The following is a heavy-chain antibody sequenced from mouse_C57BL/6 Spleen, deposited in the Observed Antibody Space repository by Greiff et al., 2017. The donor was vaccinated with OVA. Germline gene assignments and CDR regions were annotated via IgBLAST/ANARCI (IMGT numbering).Heavy chain of an antibody. CDR3: AKIDSSGYGY. V-gene: IGHV1-76*01. J-gene: IGHJ2*01. Sequence: QVQLQQSGAELVRPGASVKLSCKASGYTFTDYYINWVKQRPGQGLEWIARIYPGSGNTYYNEKFKGKATLTAEKSSSTAYMQLSSLTSEDSAVYFCAKIDSSGYGYWGQGTTLTVSS. CDR2: IYPGSGNT. D-gene: IGHD3-2*02. CDR1: GYTFTDYY.